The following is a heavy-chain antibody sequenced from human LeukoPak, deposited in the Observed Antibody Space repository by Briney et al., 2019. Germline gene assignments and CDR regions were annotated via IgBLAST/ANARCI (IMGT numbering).Heavy chain of an antibody. V-gene: IGHV4-4*02. Sequence: SETLSLTCAVSGGSISSSNWWSWVRQPPGKGLEWIGEIYHSGSTNYNPSLKSRVTISVDKSKNQFSLKLSSVTAADTAVYYCARHSQLYYDFWSGYPYYFDYWGQGTLVTVSS. J-gene: IGHJ4*02. CDR1: GGSISSSNW. D-gene: IGHD3-3*01. CDR3: ARHSQLYYDFWSGYPYYFDY. CDR2: IYHSGST.